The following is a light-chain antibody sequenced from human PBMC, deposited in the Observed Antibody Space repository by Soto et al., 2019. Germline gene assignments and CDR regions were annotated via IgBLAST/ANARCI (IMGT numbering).Light chain of an antibody. Sequence: AIQLTQSPSSLSASVGDRVIITCRASQGISGALAWYQKKPGRAPKLMIYDTSTLEGGVPSRFSGSGSGTDFTLTITSLQPEDFATYYCQQFKSDPITFGQGTRLEIK. V-gene: IGKV1-13*02. CDR2: DTS. CDR1: QGISGA. CDR3: QQFKSDPIT. J-gene: IGKJ5*01.